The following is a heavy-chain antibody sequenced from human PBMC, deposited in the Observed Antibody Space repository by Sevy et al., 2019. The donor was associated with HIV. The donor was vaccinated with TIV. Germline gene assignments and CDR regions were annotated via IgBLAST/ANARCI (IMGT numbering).Heavy chain of an antibody. Sequence: SETLSLTCTVSGGSISTYYWSWIRQPPGKGLQWIGYIYYTGKTNYNPSLQTPVTMSIDTSNNQFSLRLSSVTSADTAMYYCARLSRNNVVVTGVRRDGFDVWGQGTMVTVSS. CDR2: IYYTGKT. V-gene: IGHV4-59*01. J-gene: IGHJ3*01. D-gene: IGHD2-21*02. CDR3: ARLSRNNVVVTGVRRDGFDV. CDR1: GGSISTYY.